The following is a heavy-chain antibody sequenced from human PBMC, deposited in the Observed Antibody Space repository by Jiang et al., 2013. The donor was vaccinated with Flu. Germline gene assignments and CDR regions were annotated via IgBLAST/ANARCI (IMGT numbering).Heavy chain of an antibody. CDR2: IYYSGST. D-gene: IGHD5-18*01. V-gene: IGHV4-59*01. CDR1: GGSISSYY. J-gene: IGHJ6*02. CDR3: ARDRYLHSYGYWYYGMDV. Sequence: GPGLVKPSETLSLTCTVSGGSISSYYWSWIRQPPGKGLEWIGYIYYSGSTNYNPSLKSRVTISVDTSKNQFSLKLSSVTAADTAVYYCARDRYLHSYGYWYYGMDVWGQGTTVTVSS.